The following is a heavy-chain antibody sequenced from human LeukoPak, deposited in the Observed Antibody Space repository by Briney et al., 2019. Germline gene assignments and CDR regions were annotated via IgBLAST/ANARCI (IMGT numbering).Heavy chain of an antibody. CDR2: ISYDGSNK. CDR3: ARGSAYDYGFPDY. Sequence: GGSLRLSCAASGFTFSSYATHWVRQAPGKGLEWVAVISYDGSNKYYADSVKGRFAISRDNSKNTLYLQMNSLRVEDTAVYYCARGSAYDYGFPDYWGQGTLVTVSS. V-gene: IGHV3-30*09. D-gene: IGHD4-17*01. CDR1: GFTFSSYA. J-gene: IGHJ4*02.